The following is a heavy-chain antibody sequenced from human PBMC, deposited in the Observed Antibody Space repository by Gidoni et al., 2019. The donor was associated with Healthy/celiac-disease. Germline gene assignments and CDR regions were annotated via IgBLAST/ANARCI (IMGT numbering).Heavy chain of an antibody. CDR1: GFTFSSYS. CDR2: ISSSSSYI. CDR3: ARGSYYGSGSRDWYFDL. J-gene: IGHJ2*01. D-gene: IGHD3-10*01. V-gene: IGHV3-21*01. Sequence: EVQLVESGGGLVKPGGSLRLCCAASGFTFSSYSMNWVRQAPGQGLEWVSSISSSSSYIYYADSVKGRFTISRDNAKNSLYLQMNSLRAEDTAVYYCARGSYYGSGSRDWYFDLWGRGTLVTVSS.